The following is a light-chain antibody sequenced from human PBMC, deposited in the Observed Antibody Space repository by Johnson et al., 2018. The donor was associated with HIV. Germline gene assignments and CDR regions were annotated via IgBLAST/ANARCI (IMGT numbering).Light chain of an antibody. CDR2: ENN. Sequence: QSVLTQPPSVSAAPGQKVTISCSGSSSNIGNNYVSWYQQLPGTAPKLLIYENNKRPSGIPDRLSGSKSGTSATLGITGLTTGDEADYYCGTWDSSLSAYVFCTGTKVTVL. CDR3: GTWDSSLSAYV. CDR1: SSNIGNNY. J-gene: IGLJ1*01. V-gene: IGLV1-51*02.